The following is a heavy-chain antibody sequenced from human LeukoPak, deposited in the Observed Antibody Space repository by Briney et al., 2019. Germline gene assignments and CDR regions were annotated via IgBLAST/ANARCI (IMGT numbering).Heavy chain of an antibody. CDR3: ARGHTIFGVYWDY. D-gene: IGHD3-3*01. CDR1: GFTVSSNY. V-gene: IGHV3-53*01. CDR2: IYSGGST. J-gene: IGHJ4*02. Sequence: GSLRLSCAASGFTVSSNYMSWVRQAPGKGPEWVSVIYSGGSTYYADSVKGRFTISRDNSKNTLYLQMNSLRAEDTAVYYCARGHTIFGVYWDYWGQGTLVTVSS.